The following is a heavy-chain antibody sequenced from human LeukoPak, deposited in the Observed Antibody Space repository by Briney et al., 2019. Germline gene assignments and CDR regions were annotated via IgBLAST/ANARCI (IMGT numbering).Heavy chain of an antibody. J-gene: IGHJ6*02. CDR2: INHSGST. D-gene: IGHD3-3*01. CDR3: ARGGPTIFGVVISPYYYGMDA. CDR1: GGSFSGYY. V-gene: IGHV4-34*01. Sequence: SETLSLTCAVYGGSFSGYYWSWIRQPPGKGLEWIGEINHSGSTNYNPSLKSRVTISVDTSKNQFSLKLSSVTAADTAVYYCARGGPTIFGVVISPYYYGMDAWGQGTTVTVSS.